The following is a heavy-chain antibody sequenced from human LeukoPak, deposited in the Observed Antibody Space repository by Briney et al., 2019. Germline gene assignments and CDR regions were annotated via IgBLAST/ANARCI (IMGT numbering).Heavy chain of an antibody. D-gene: IGHD3-3*01. Sequence: VASVKVSCKASGGTSSSYAISWVRQAPGQGLEWMGGIIPIFGTANYAQKFRGRVTITADESTSTAYMELSSLRSEDTAVYYCARDTNTIFGVVTMYYYYGMDVWGQGTTVTVSS. J-gene: IGHJ6*02. CDR2: IIPIFGTA. CDR1: GGTSSSYA. CDR3: ARDTNTIFGVVTMYYYYGMDV. V-gene: IGHV1-69*13.